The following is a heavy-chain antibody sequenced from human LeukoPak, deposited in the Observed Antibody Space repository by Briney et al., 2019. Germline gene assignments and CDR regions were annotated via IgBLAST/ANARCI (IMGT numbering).Heavy chain of an antibody. J-gene: IGHJ4*02. Sequence: SETLSLTCTVSGGSISSGSYFWSWIRQPAGKGLEWIGRIYTSGSTNYNPSLKSRVTISVDTSKNQFSLKLSSVTAADTAVYYCARNDILTGYCFDYWGQGTLVTVSS. CDR2: IYTSGST. V-gene: IGHV4-61*02. D-gene: IGHD3-9*01. CDR3: ARNDILTGYCFDY. CDR1: GGSISSGSYF.